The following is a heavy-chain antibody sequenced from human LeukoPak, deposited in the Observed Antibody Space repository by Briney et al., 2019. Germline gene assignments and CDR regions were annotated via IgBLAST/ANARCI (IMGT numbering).Heavy chain of an antibody. CDR3: ARDRHGGAFDY. D-gene: IGHD3-16*01. CDR2: IKQDGSAK. Sequence: RGSLRLSCATSGFTFSSYWMTWVRQAPGKGLEWVANIKQDGSAKYYADSVRGRFTISRDNAKNSLYLQINSLRAEDTAVYSCARDRHGGAFDYWGQGTLVTVSS. CDR1: GFTFSSYW. V-gene: IGHV3-7*01. J-gene: IGHJ4*02.